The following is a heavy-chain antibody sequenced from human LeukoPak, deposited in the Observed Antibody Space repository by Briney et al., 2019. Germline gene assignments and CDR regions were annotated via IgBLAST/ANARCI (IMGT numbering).Heavy chain of an antibody. D-gene: IGHD6-13*01. CDR3: ARYNAAAGDD. V-gene: IGHV3-74*01. J-gene: IGHJ4*02. CDR2: IKNDGSVT. CDR1: GFTFSSYW. Sequence: GGSLRLSCAAPGFTFSSYWMQWVRQAPGKGLVWVSRIKNDGSVTNYADSVKGRYTISRDNAKNTLYLQMNNLRAEDTAVYYCARYNAAAGDDWGQGTLVTVSS.